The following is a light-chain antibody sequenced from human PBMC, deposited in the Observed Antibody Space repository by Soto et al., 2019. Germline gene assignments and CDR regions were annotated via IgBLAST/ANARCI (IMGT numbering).Light chain of an antibody. J-gene: IGLJ2*01. Sequence: QLVLTQSPSASASLGASVKLTCTLSSGHSRYAIAWHQQQPEKGPRYLMKLNSDGSHSKGDGIPDRFSGSSSGAERYLTISSRQSEDEAYYYCQTWDTGISVFGGGTKLTVL. CDR3: QTWDTGISV. V-gene: IGLV4-69*01. CDR1: SGHSRYA. CDR2: LNSDGSH.